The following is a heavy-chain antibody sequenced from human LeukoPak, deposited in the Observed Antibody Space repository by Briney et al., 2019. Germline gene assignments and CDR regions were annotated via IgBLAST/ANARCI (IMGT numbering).Heavy chain of an antibody. CDR2: IYYSGST. CDR1: GGSISSYY. V-gene: IGHV4-59*01. Sequence: PSETLSLTCTVSGGSISSYYWSWIRQPPGKGLEWIGYIYYSGSTSYNPSLKSRVTISVDTSKNQFSLKLSSVTAADTAVYYCARDYGAGNWFDPWGQRTLVTVSS. D-gene: IGHD3-10*01. CDR3: ARDYGAGNWFDP. J-gene: IGHJ5*02.